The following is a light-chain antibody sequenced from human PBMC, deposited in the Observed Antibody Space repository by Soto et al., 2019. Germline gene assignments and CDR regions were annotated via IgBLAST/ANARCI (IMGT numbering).Light chain of an antibody. CDR1: QSISTW. CDR3: QQRSNWPPLT. Sequence: QVPQSPSSRSAAVVDGVTITFWVCQSISTWLAWYQQKPGTAPKLLIYHASTLESGVPSRFSGSGSGREFTLTIISLLPDDFAVYYCQQRSNWPPLTFGGGTKVDIK. V-gene: IGKV1-5*01. J-gene: IGKJ4*01. CDR2: HAS.